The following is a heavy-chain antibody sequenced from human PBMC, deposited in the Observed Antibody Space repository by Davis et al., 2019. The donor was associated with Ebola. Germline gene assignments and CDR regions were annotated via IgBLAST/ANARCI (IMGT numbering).Heavy chain of an antibody. D-gene: IGHD3-3*01. CDR3: ARDPTRTYYDFWSGSSDYYYGMDV. V-gene: IGHV3-21*01. Sequence: PGGSLRLSCAASGFTFSRYSMNWVRQAPGKGLEWVSSISSRSNYKYYADSVKGRFTISRDNAKNSLYLQMNSLRAEDTAVYYCARDPTRTYYDFWSGSSDYYYGMDVWGQGTTVTVSS. J-gene: IGHJ6*02. CDR2: ISSRSNYK. CDR1: GFTFSRYS.